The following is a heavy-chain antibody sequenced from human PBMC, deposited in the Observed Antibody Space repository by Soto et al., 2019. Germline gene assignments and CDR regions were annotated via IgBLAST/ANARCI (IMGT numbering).Heavy chain of an antibody. J-gene: IGHJ4*02. D-gene: IGHD5-18*01. CDR3: ARLVTPSYGRDYFDY. CDR2: IHYGGST. V-gene: IGHV4-39*01. Sequence: QLQLQESGPGLVKPSETLSLTCTVSGGSISSGIYYWAWIRQPPGKGLEWIGSIHYGGSTSYNPSLKSRVTIPVDTSRNQFSRNLNSVTAADTAAYSCARLVTPSYGRDYFDYWGQGTLVTVSS. CDR1: GGSISSGIYY.